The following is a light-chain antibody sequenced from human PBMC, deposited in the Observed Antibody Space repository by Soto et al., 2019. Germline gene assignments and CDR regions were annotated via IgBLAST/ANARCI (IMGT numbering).Light chain of an antibody. CDR1: QTISSW. Sequence: DIQMTQSPSTLSGSVGDRVTITCRASQTISSWLAWYQQKPGKAPKLLIYKASTLKSGVPSRFSGSGSGTGFTLSISSLQPDDLATYYGQHYNSYSEAFGKGTKGERK. V-gene: IGKV1-5*03. CDR2: KAS. J-gene: IGKJ1*01. CDR3: QHYNSYSEA.